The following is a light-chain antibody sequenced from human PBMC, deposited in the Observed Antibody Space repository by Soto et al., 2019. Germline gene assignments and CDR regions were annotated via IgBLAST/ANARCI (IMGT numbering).Light chain of an antibody. CDR2: AAS. J-gene: IGKJ3*01. CDR3: QQSYRTPFT. CDR1: QSIRSS. Sequence: DIQMTQSPSSLSASVGDRVTITCRTSQSIRSSLNWYQQKPGKAPNLLIYAASRLQSGVPSRFSGSGSGTDFTLTISSLQPAYFATYYCQQSYRTPFTFGTGTKVDIK. V-gene: IGKV1-39*01.